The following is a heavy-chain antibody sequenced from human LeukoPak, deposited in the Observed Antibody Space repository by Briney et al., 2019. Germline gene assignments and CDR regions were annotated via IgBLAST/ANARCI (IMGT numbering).Heavy chain of an antibody. J-gene: IGHJ4*01. D-gene: IGHD3-22*01. CDR1: GGTFSSYT. V-gene: IGHV1-69*02. CDR3: ATRVDSSGYYLDY. CDR2: IIPILGVA. Sequence: SVKVSCKASGGTFSSYTISWVRQAPGQGLEWMGRIIPILGVANYAQKFQGRVTITADKSTSTAYMELSSLRSEDTAVYYCATRVDSSGYYLDYWGHGTLVTVSS.